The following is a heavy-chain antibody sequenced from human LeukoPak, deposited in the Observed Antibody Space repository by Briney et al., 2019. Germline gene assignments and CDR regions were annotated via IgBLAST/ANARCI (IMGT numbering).Heavy chain of an antibody. D-gene: IGHD2-2*02. CDR1: GYTLTELS. CDR3: AADIVVLPAAIPFNY. V-gene: IGHV1-24*01. Sequence: ASVKVSCKVSGYTLTELSMHWVRQAPGKGLEWMGGFDPEDGETIYAQKFQGRVTMTEDTSTDTAYMELSSLRSEGTAVYYCAADIVVLPAAIPFNYWGQGTLVTVSS. J-gene: IGHJ4*02. CDR2: FDPEDGET.